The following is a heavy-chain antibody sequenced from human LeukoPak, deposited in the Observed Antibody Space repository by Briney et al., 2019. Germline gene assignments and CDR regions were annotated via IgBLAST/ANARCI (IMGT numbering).Heavy chain of an antibody. CDR3: ARGGTIAAAGTDY. CDR2: ISAYNSNT. J-gene: IGHJ4*02. V-gene: IGHV1-18*01. D-gene: IGHD6-13*01. CDR1: AYTFTSFG. Sequence: ASVTASSTASAYTFTSFGISWVRQAHGQGLEWMGWISAYNSNTNYAQKLQGRVTMTTDTSTSTAYMELRSLRSDDTAVYYCARGGTIAAAGTDYWGQGTLVTVSS.